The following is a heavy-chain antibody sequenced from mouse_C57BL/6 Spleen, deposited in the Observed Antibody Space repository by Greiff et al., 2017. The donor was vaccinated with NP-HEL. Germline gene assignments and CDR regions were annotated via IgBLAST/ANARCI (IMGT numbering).Heavy chain of an antibody. J-gene: IGHJ1*03. D-gene: IGHD1-1*01. Sequence: EVQLVESGGGLVKPGGSLKLSCAASGFTFSSYTMSWVRQTPEKRLEWVATISGGGGNTYYPDSVKGRFTISRDNAKNTLYLQMSSLRSEDTAVYYWARGVVEGDWYFDVWGTGTTVTVSS. CDR3: ARGVVEGDWYFDV. CDR1: GFTFSSYT. CDR2: ISGGGGNT. V-gene: IGHV5-9*04.